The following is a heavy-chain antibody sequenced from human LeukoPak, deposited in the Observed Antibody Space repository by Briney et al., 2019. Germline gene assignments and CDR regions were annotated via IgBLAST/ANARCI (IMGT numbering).Heavy chain of an antibody. V-gene: IGHV1-46*01. CDR1: GYTFTSYY. D-gene: IGHD2-2*01. J-gene: IGHJ5*02. Sequence: ASVKVSCKASGYTFTSYYMHWVRQAPGQGLEWMGIINPSGGSTSYAQKFQGRVTMTEDTSTDTAYMELSSLRSEDTAVYYCATVPVVPAAMRWVGNWFDPWGQGTLVTVSS. CDR3: ATVPVVPAAMRWVGNWFDP. CDR2: INPSGGST.